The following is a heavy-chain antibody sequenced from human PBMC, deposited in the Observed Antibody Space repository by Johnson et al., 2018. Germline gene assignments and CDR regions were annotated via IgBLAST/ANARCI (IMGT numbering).Heavy chain of an antibody. V-gene: IGHV3-64*01. CDR2: ISSNGGST. Sequence: VQLVQSGGGVVQXGRSLRLSCAASGFTFSSYAMHWVRQAPGKGLDYVSAISSNGGSTYYANSVKGRFTISRDNSKNTLYLQMGSLRAEDMAVYYCARWRGSYDAFDIWGQGTMVTVSS. CDR3: ARWRGSYDAFDI. CDR1: GFTFSSYA. J-gene: IGHJ3*02. D-gene: IGHD1-26*01.